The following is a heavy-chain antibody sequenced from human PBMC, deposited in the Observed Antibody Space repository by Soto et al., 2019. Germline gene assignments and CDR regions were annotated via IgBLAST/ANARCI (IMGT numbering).Heavy chain of an antibody. V-gene: IGHV1-69*06. Sequence: QVQVVQSGAEVKKPGSSVKISCKASGRIFSSFPTSWVRQVPGQGLEWMGGVISASGSVTYAPEFQGRVTMTAVNSAGIGYMELTSLTSEDTAIYYCARVGSRDAYNYVLDQWGPGTMVTVSS. CDR1: GRIFSSFP. CDR3: ARVGSRDAYNYVLDQ. D-gene: IGHD5-18*01. J-gene: IGHJ1*01. CDR2: VISASGSV.